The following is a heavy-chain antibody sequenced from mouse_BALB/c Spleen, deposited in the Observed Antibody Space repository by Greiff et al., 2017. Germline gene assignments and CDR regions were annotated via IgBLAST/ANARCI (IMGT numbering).Heavy chain of an antibody. V-gene: IGHV1-69*01. D-gene: IGHD1-1*01. Sequence: QVQLKQPGAELVMPGASVKMSCKASGYTFTDYWMHWVKQRPGQGLEWIGAIDTSDSYTSYNQKFKGKATLTVDESSSTAYMQLSSLTSEDSAVYYCARERDYGSSYEDYAMDYWGQGTSVTVSS. CDR2: IDTSDSYT. CDR1: GYTFTDYW. CDR3: ARERDYGSSYEDYAMDY. J-gene: IGHJ4*01.